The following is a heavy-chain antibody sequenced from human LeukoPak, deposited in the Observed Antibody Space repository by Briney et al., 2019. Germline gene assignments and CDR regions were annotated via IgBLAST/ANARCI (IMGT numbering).Heavy chain of an antibody. CDR3: ARLYYYDSSGGS. Sequence: GGSLRLSCAASGFTFSSYSMNWVRQAPGKGLERVSYISSSSTIYYADSVKGRFTISRDNAKNSLYLQMNSLRAEDTAVYYCARLYYYDSSGGSWGQGTLVTVSS. CDR2: ISSSSTI. V-gene: IGHV3-48*01. J-gene: IGHJ4*02. CDR1: GFTFSSYS. D-gene: IGHD3-22*01.